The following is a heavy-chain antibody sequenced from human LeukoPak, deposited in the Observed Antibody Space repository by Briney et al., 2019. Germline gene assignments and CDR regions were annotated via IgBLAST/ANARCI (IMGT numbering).Heavy chain of an antibody. J-gene: IGHJ6*02. CDR3: ARKEHDYVWGSYRYYYYYGIDV. D-gene: IGHD3-16*02. V-gene: IGHV3-30*03. CDR1: GFTFSSYG. Sequence: PGGSLRLSCAASGFTFSSYGMHWVRQSPGRGLEWVSFISFDGSNEFYADSLKGRFTISRDNSKDTLYLQMDSLRAEDTALYYCARKEHDYVWGSYRYYYYYGIDVWGQGTTVTVSS. CDR2: ISFDGSNE.